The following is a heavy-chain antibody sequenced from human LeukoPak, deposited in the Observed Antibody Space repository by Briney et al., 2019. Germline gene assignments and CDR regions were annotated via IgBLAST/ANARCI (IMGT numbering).Heavy chain of an antibody. Sequence: SETLSLTCTVSGGSISTSYWSWIRQPPGQELEWIKTIHYSGSTYDNPSLKSRFNMSVDTSKNQFFLKLSSVTAADTAVYYCARLGGYHDPPDYWGQGTLVTVSS. J-gene: IGHJ4*02. D-gene: IGHD3-16*02. CDR3: ARLGGYHDPPDY. CDR2: IHYSGST. CDR1: GGSISTSY. V-gene: IGHV4-59*04.